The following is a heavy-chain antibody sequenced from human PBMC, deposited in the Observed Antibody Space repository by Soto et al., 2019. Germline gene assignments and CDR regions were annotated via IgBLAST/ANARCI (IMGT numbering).Heavy chain of an antibody. J-gene: IGHJ5*02. CDR2: ISSSSSYI. CDR3: ARDFYSSSSRWFDP. Sequence: LRLSCAASGFTFSSYSMNWVRQAPGKGLEWVSSISSSSSYIYYADSVKGRFTISRDNAKNSLYLQMNSLRAEDTAVYYCARDFYSSSSRWFDPWGQGTLVTVSS. D-gene: IGHD6-6*01. V-gene: IGHV3-21*01. CDR1: GFTFSSYS.